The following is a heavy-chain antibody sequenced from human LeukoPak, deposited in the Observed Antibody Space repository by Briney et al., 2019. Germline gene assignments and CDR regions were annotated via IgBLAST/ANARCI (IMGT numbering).Heavy chain of an antibody. CDR1: GYTFTSYG. V-gene: IGHV1-18*01. CDR3: ARDGLGGSGVAYYMDV. J-gene: IGHJ6*03. CDR2: ISAYNGNT. Sequence: GASVKVSCKASGYTFTSYGISWVRQAPGQGLEWMGLISAYNGNTNYAQELQGRVTMTTDTSTSTAYMELRSLRSDDTAVYYCARDGLGGSGVAYYMDVWGKGTTVTVSS. D-gene: IGHD3-10*01.